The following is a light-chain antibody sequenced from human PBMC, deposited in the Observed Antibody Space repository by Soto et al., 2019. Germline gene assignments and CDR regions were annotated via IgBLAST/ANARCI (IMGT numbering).Light chain of an antibody. Sequence: DIPMTQSPSSVSASVGDRVTITCRASQGIGSWLAWYQLKPGKAPNLLIYGASSLQGGVPSRFSGSGSGTDFTLTISNLQPEDFATYYCQQGHTLPLTFGGGTRVEIK. CDR2: GAS. J-gene: IGKJ4*01. V-gene: IGKV1-12*01. CDR1: QGIGSW. CDR3: QQGHTLPLT.